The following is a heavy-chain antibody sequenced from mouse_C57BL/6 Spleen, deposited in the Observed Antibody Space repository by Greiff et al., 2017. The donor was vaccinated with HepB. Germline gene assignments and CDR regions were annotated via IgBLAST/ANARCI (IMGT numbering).Heavy chain of an antibody. CDR3: ARGGLSWYFDV. V-gene: IGHV3-6*01. Sequence: EVQRVESGPGLVKPSQSLSLTCSVTGYSITSGYYWNWIRQFPGNKLEWMGYISYDGSNNYNPSLKNRISITRDTSKNQFFLKLNSVTTEDTATYYCARGGLSWYFDVWGTGTTVTVSS. D-gene: IGHD3-2*02. CDR2: ISYDGSN. CDR1: GYSITSGYY. J-gene: IGHJ1*03.